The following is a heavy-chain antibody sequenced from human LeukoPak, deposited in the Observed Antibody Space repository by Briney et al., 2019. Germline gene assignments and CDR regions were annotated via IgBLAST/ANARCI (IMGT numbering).Heavy chain of an antibody. D-gene: IGHD2-2*01. CDR2: INHSGST. J-gene: IGHJ4*02. Sequence: SETLSLTCAVYGVSFSGYYRSWIRQPPGKGLEWIGEINHSGSTNYNPSLKSRVTISVDTSKNQFSLKLSSVTAADTAVYYCARGPSAVGVDYWGQGTLVTVSS. V-gene: IGHV4-34*01. CDR1: GVSFSGYY. CDR3: ARGPSAVGVDY.